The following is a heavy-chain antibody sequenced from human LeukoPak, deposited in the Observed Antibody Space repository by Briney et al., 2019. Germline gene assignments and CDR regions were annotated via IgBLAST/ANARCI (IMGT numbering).Heavy chain of an antibody. CDR3: ARDPNYGGNSNY. CDR2: INHSGST. V-gene: IGHV4-34*01. D-gene: IGHD4-23*01. Sequence: PSETLSLTCAVYGGSFSGYYWSWIRQPPGKGLEWIGEINHSGSTNYNPSLKSRVTISVDTSKNQFSLKLSSVTAADTAVYYCARDPNYGGNSNYWGQGTLVTASS. J-gene: IGHJ4*02. CDR1: GGSFSGYY.